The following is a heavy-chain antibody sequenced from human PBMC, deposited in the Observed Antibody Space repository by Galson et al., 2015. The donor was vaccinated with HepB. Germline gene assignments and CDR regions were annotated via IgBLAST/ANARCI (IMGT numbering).Heavy chain of an antibody. CDR1: GGTFRNYG. Sequence: SVKVSCKASGGTFRNYGINWVRQAPGQGLEWMGGIIPDFKTANYAQKFQGRVTITADEVTGTVYMELSSLRSEDTAIYYCARDSDPWDDYNSLGYFAHWGQGTLVTVS. V-gene: IGHV1-69*13. CDR3: ARDSDPWDDYNSLGYFAH. CDR2: IIPDFKTA. J-gene: IGHJ4*02. D-gene: IGHD5-24*01.